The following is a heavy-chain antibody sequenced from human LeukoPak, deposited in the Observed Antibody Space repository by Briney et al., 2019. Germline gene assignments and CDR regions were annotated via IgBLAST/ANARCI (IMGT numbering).Heavy chain of an antibody. CDR3: ARDHFDDSSHDY. D-gene: IGHD6-13*01. J-gene: IGHJ4*02. Sequence: SETLSLTCAVYGGSFSGYYWSWIRQPPGKGLEWIGEINHSGSTNYNPSLKSRVTISVDTSKNQFSLKLSSVTAADTAVYYCARDHFDDSSHDYWGQGTLVTVSS. V-gene: IGHV4-34*01. CDR2: INHSGST. CDR1: GGSFSGYY.